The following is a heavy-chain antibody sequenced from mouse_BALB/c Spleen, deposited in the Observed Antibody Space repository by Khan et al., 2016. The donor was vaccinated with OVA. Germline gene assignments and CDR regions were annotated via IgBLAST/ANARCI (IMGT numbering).Heavy chain of an antibody. Sequence: QIQLGQSGPELKKPGETVKISCKASGYTFTNYGMNGVKQAPGKGLKWMGWINTYTGEPTYADNFKGRFAFPLETSARTAYLQFNNLKNEDLATYFCTRRISYCALDYWGQGTSVTVSS. D-gene: IGHD2-4*01. J-gene: IGHJ4*01. CDR2: INTYTGEP. CDR3: TRRISYCALDY. V-gene: IGHV9-1*02. CDR1: GYTFTNYG.